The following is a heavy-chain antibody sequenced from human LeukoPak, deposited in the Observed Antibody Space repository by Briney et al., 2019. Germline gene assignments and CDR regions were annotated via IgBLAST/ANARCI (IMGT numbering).Heavy chain of an antibody. D-gene: IGHD3-22*01. V-gene: IGHV4-39*01. CDR2: IYNSGST. CDR1: GGSISSSTYY. CDR3: AKGHRDYDSSGYYFDY. J-gene: IGHJ4*02. Sequence: SETLSLTCSVSGGSISSSTYYWGWIRQPPGKGLEWIGNIYNSGSTYYNPSLKSRVTISVNTSKNQFSLKLSSVTAADTAVYYCAKGHRDYDSSGYYFDYWGQGTLVTVSS.